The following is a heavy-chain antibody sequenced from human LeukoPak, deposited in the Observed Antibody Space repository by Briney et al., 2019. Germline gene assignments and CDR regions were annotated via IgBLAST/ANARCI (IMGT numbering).Heavy chain of an antibody. Sequence: GESLKISCKGSGYSFTSYWIGWVRQMPGKGLEWMGIIYPGDSDTRYSPSFQGQVTISADKSISTAYLQWSSLKASDTAMYYCARLWDYYDSSDSGYYMDVWGKGTTVTVSS. CDR2: IYPGDSDT. V-gene: IGHV5-51*01. D-gene: IGHD3-22*01. CDR3: ARLWDYYDSSDSGYYMDV. J-gene: IGHJ6*03. CDR1: GYSFTSYW.